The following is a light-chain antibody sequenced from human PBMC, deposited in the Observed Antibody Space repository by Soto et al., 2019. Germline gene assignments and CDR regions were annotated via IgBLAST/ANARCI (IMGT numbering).Light chain of an antibody. CDR3: MQALQTPWT. Sequence: DIVMTQSPLSLPVTPGEPASISCRSSQSLLHSNGYNYLDWYLQKPGQSPQLLIYLGSNRASGVPDRFSCSGSGTDFTLKISRVEAEDVGVYYCMQALQTPWTFGQGTKGDIK. J-gene: IGKJ1*01. V-gene: IGKV2-28*01. CDR1: QSLLHSNGYNY. CDR2: LGS.